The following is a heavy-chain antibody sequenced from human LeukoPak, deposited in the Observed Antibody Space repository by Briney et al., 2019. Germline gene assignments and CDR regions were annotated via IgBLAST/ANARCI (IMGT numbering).Heavy chain of an antibody. V-gene: IGHV4-31*03. Sequence: SETLSLTCTVSGGSISSGDYYWSWIRQHPEKGLEWIGYSYYSGSVYYNPSLKSRVTISVDTSKNQFSLTLSSVTAADTAVYYCARAILTPSGYVWHFDLWGRGTLVTVSS. CDR3: ARAILTPSGYVWHFDL. J-gene: IGHJ2*01. D-gene: IGHD3-3*01. CDR1: GGSISSGDYY. CDR2: SYYSGSV.